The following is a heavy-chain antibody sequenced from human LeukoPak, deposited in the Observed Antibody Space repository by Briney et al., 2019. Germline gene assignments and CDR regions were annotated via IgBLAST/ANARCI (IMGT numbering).Heavy chain of an antibody. V-gene: IGHV1-24*01. CDR1: GYTLTELS. D-gene: IGHD3-22*01. Sequence: ASVKVSCKVSGYTLTELSMHWVRQAPGKGLEWMGGFDPEDGETIYAQKFQGRVTMTEDTSTDTAYMELSSLRSEDTAVYYCATDRNYYDSSGYRVRYFDYWGQGTLVTVSS. CDR3: ATDRNYYDSSGYRVRYFDY. J-gene: IGHJ4*02. CDR2: FDPEDGET.